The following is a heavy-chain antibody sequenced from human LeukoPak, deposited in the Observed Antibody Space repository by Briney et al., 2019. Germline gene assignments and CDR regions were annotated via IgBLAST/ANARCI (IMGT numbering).Heavy chain of an antibody. V-gene: IGHV3-23*01. CDR1: GFTFSSYA. J-gene: IGHJ4*02. D-gene: IGHD1-26*01. Sequence: PGGSLRLSCAASGFTFSSYAMSWVRQAPGKGLEWVSAISDSGGSTYYADSVKGRFTISRDISKNTLYLQMNSLRAEDTAVYYCAKRGAEVGATVAPGDYWGQGTLVTVSS. CDR2: ISDSGGST. CDR3: AKRGAEVGATVAPGDY.